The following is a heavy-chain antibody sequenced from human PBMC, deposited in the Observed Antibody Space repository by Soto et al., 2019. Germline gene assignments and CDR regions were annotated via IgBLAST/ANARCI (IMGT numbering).Heavy chain of an antibody. D-gene: IGHD6-13*01. CDR1: GGTFSSYA. J-gene: IGHJ5*02. Sequence: SVKVSCKASGGTFSSYAISWVRQAPGQGLEWMGGIIPIFGTANYAQKFQGRVAITADESTSTAYMELSSLRSEDTAVYYCATSIATDNWFDPWGQGTLVTVSS. CDR3: ATSIATDNWFDP. V-gene: IGHV1-69*13. CDR2: IIPIFGTA.